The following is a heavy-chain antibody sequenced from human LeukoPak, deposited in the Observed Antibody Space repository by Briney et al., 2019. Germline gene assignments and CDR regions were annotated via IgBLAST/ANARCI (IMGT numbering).Heavy chain of an antibody. CDR2: INPSGGST. Sequence: ASVKVSCKASGYTFTSYYMHWVRQAPGQGLEWMGIINPSGGSTTYAQKFQGRVTMTRDMSTSTVYMELSSLKSEDTAVYYCARDPGYYDSSGYSPAYYYYYMDVWGKGTTVTVSS. D-gene: IGHD3-22*01. J-gene: IGHJ6*03. V-gene: IGHV1-46*01. CDR3: ARDPGYYDSSGYSPAYYYYYMDV. CDR1: GYTFTSYY.